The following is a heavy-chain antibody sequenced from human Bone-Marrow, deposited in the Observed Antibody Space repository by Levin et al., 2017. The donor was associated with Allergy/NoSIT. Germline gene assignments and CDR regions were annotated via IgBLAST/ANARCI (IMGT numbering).Heavy chain of an antibody. Sequence: GGSLRLSCATSGFTFRNYGMHWVRQAPGKGLEWVAGIWYDGSSEYYADSVKGRFTISRDNSKSTLFLQMNSLRVEDTAVYYCARDPSSDWYFDLWGRGTLVTVSS. CDR1: GFTFRNYG. CDR3: ARDPSSDWYFDL. V-gene: IGHV3-33*01. J-gene: IGHJ2*01. CDR2: IWYDGSSE.